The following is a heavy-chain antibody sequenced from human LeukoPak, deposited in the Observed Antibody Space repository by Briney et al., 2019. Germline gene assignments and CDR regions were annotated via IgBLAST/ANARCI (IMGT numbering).Heavy chain of an antibody. J-gene: IGHJ5*02. V-gene: IGHV5-51*01. CDR2: IYPGDSDT. D-gene: IGHD5-24*01. CDR3: AREGEMATDRGWFDP. CDR1: GYSFTSYW. Sequence: GESLKISCKGSGYSFTSYWIGWVRQMPGKGLEWMGIIYPGDSDTRYSPSFQGQVTISADKSISTAYLQWSSLKASDTAMYYCAREGEMATDRGWFDPWGQGTLVTVSS.